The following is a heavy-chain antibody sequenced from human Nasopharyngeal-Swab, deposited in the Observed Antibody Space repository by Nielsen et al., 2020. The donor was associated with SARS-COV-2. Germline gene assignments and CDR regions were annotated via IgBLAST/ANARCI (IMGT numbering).Heavy chain of an antibody. V-gene: IGHV1-69*13. CDR2: IIPIFGTA. CDR1: VGTFISYA. Sequence: SVTVSCKASVGTFISYAISWVRQAPGQGLEWMGGIIPIFGTANYAQKFQGRVTITADESTSTAYMELSSLRSEDTAVYYCARGNYVWGSYHWFDPWGQGTLVTVSS. CDR3: ARGNYVWGSYHWFDP. J-gene: IGHJ5*02. D-gene: IGHD3-16*02.